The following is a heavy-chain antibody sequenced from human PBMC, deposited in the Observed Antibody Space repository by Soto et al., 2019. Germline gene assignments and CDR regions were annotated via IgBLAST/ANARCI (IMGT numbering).Heavy chain of an antibody. V-gene: IGHV1-18*01. CDR1: GYSFSFYG. D-gene: IGHD3-22*01. CDR2: INPSDGYR. Sequence: QIQLVQSGAEWRKPGASVKVSCQASGYSFSFYGINWVRQSPGQGLEWMGWINPSDGYRNFAQKFEDRGTKTTATSNNTVFLELRSLKSDDTAIYYCARDRLRCYDSGGFYSWGQGSMVTVSS. J-gene: IGHJ4*02. CDR3: ARDRLRCYDSGGFYS.